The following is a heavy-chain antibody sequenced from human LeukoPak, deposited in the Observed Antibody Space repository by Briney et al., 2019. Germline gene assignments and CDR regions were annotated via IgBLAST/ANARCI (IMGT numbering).Heavy chain of an antibody. CDR3: TRGNILTGKYMVY. D-gene: IGHD3-9*01. V-gene: IGHV3-21*04. CDR1: GFTFRVYS. CDR2: ISDSSSYI. Sequence: GGSLRLSCAASGFTFRVYSMNWVRQAPGKGLEWVSLISDSSSYIYYADSVKGRFTIFRDNGKNTLFLQMNSLRAEDTAVYYCTRGNILTGKYMVYWGQGTLVTVSS. J-gene: IGHJ4*02.